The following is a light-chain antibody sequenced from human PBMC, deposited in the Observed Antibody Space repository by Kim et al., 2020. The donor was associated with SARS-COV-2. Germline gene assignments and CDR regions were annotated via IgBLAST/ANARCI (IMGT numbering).Light chain of an antibody. J-gene: IGLJ3*02. CDR2: DVS. V-gene: IGLV2-11*01. CDR1: SSEVGGYNY. Sequence: SVTIAGAGTSSEVGGYNYVSWYQQHPGKAPKLMIYDVSKRPSGVPDRFSGSKSGNTASLTISGLQAEDEADYYCCSYAGSYTPNWVFGGGTKLTVL. CDR3: CSYAGSYTPNWV.